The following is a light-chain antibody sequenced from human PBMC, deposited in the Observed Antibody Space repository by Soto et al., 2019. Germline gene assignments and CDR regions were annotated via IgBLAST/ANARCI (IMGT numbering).Light chain of an antibody. CDR2: GTS. CDR1: QSVSSSR. V-gene: IGKV3-20*01. CDR3: QQDGSSPNT. Sequence: EIVLTQSPGTLSLSPGDRATLSCRASQSVSSSRLAWYQHKPGQAPRLLIYGTSSRATGIPDRFSGSGSGTDFTLTINRLEPEDFAVYYCQQDGSSPNTFGQGTKVEIE. J-gene: IGKJ2*01.